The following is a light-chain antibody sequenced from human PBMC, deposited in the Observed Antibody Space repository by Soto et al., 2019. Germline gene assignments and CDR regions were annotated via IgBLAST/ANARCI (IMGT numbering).Light chain of an antibody. V-gene: IGKV1-39*01. CDR3: QQSYSTTIT. J-gene: IGKJ5*01. CDR2: AAS. CDR1: QSISSY. Sequence: DIQMTLSPSSLSATVADRVIITCRASQSISSYLNWYHQKPGKAPKLLIYAASSLQSGVPSRFSGSGSGTDFTLTISSLQPEDVATYYCQQSYSTTITSCQGARLEN.